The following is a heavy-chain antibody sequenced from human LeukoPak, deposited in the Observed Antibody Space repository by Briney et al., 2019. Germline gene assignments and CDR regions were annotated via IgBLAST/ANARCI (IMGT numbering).Heavy chain of an antibody. CDR2: ISAYNGNT. CDR1: GYTLTSYG. CDR3: ARDTDIVATITIDY. D-gene: IGHD5-12*01. Sequence: ASVKVSCKASGYTLTSYGISWVRQAPGQGLEWMGWISAYNGNTNYAQKLQGRVTMTTDTSTSTAYMELRSLRSDDTAVCYCARDTDIVATITIDYWGQGTLVTVSS. J-gene: IGHJ4*02. V-gene: IGHV1-18*01.